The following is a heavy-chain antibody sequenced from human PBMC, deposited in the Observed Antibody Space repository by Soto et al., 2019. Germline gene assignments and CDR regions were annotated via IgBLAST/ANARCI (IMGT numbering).Heavy chain of an antibody. CDR2: INHSGST. J-gene: IGHJ5*02. V-gene: IGHV4-34*01. CDR3: ASGGRDIAAAGTSRWFDP. CDR1: GGSFSGYY. Sequence: SETLSLTCAVYGGSFSGYYWSWIRQPPGKGLEWIGEINHSGSTNYNPSLKSRVTISVDTSKNQFSLKLSSVTAADTAVYYCASGGRDIAAAGTSRWFDPWGQGTLVTVSS. D-gene: IGHD6-13*01.